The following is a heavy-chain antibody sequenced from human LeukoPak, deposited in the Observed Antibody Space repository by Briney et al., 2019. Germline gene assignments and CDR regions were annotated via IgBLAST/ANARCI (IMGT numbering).Heavy chain of an antibody. D-gene: IGHD3-22*01. CDR1: GGSFSGYY. J-gene: IGHJ4*02. V-gene: IGHV4-34*01. Sequence: SETLSLTCAVYGGSFSGYYWSWIRQPPGKGLEWIGEINHSGSTNYNPSLKSRVTISVDTSKNQFSLKLSSVTAAGTAVYYCARGGPYYDSSGYSFDYWGQGTLVTVSS. CDR3: ARGGPYYDSSGYSFDY. CDR2: INHSGST.